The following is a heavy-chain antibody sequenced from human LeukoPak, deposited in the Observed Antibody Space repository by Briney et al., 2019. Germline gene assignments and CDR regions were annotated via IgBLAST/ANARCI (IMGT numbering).Heavy chain of an antibody. D-gene: IGHD1-26*01. Sequence: GGSLRLSWAASGFTFSSYWMTWVRKAPGKGLVWVSRINNDGSSTSYADSVKGRFTISRDNAKNTLYLQMNSLRAEDTAVYYCARSGSYSFDCWGQGTLVTVSS. V-gene: IGHV3-74*01. CDR2: INNDGSST. CDR3: ARSGSYSFDC. J-gene: IGHJ5*01. CDR1: GFTFSSYW.